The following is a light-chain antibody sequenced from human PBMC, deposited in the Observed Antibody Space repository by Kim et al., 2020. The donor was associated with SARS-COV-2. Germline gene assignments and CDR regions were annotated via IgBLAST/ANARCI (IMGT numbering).Light chain of an antibody. J-gene: IGLJ3*02. CDR3: QSSDSSDTFWV. V-gene: IGLV3-25*03. Sequence: PGQTATITCSGDVLPNQYAYWFQQKPGQAPVLVIYEDTERPSGIPERFSGSTSGTTVTLTISGVQAEDEADYYCQSSDSSDTFWVFGGGTQLTVL. CDR1: VLPNQY. CDR2: EDT.